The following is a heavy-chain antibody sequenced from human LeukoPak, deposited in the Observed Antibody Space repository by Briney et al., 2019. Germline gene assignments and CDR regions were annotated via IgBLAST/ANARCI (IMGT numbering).Heavy chain of an antibody. V-gene: IGHV1-18*01. J-gene: IGHJ4*02. D-gene: IGHD4-17*01. CDR3: ARDRGYGDDTFDS. CDR2: ISTYDSDI. Sequence: GASVNVSCKASGFTFTSFGISWVRQAPGQGLEWMGWISTYDSDINYAQKFQGRVTMTTDASMTTAYMELRSLISDDTAVYYCARDRGYGDDTFDSWGQGTLVTVSS. CDR1: GFTFTSFG.